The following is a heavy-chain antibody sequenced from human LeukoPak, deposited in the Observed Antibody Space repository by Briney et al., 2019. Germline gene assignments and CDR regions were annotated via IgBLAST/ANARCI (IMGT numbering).Heavy chain of an antibody. CDR3: ARGYYYDSSGYSYYFDY. V-gene: IGHV1-8*03. Sequence: ASVKVSCKASGYTFTSYDINWVRQATGQGLEWMGWMNPNSGNTGYAQKFQGRVTITRNTSISTAYMELGSLRSEDTAVYYCARGYYYDSSGYSYYFDYWGQGTLVTVSS. J-gene: IGHJ4*02. CDR2: MNPNSGNT. CDR1: GYTFTSYD. D-gene: IGHD3-22*01.